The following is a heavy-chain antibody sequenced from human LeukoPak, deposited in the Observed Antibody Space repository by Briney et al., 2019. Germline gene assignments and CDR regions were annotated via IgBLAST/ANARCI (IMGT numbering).Heavy chain of an antibody. Sequence: SGPTLVNPTQTLTLTCTFSGFSLTTSGVRVRWIRQPPGKALEWLAPIDWDDDKFYSTSLMPRLTISKDTSKNQVVLTMTNMDPADTATYYCARISGPGAFDIWGQGTMVTVSS. D-gene: IGHD6-25*01. CDR1: GFSLTTSGVR. CDR2: IDWDDDK. V-gene: IGHV2-70*04. J-gene: IGHJ3*02. CDR3: ARISGPGAFDI.